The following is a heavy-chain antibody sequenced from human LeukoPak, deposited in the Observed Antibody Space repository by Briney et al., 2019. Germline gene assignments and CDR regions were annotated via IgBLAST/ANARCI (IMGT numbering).Heavy chain of an antibody. CDR1: GGSITSSGHS. J-gene: IGHJ6*02. D-gene: IGHD3-16*02. Sequence: SETLSLTCTVSGGSITSSGHSWGWIRQPPGKGLEWTGTIYYTGRTYYNPSLQSRITISVDTSRNQFSLKSSSVTAADTAVFYCARHYVDIRTVGASYYYYGLDVWGQGTTVTVSS. CDR3: ARHYVDIRTVGASYYYYGLDV. V-gene: IGHV4-39*01. CDR2: IYYTGRT.